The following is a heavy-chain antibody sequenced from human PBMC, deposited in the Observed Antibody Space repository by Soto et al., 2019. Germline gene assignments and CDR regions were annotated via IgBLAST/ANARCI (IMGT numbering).Heavy chain of an antibody. CDR1: GFSLTSGVVG. CDR3: AHRLPGPSGYDV. V-gene: IGHV2-5*01. CDR2: ISWNDEQ. J-gene: IGHJ6*02. Sequence: QITLKESGPTLVKPTQTLTLTCTFSGFSLTSGVVGLGWIRQPPGEALEWLALISWNDEQYYNPSLRNRLTITRDTSKNQVVLTMTNLDTVDTATYYCAHRLPGPSGYDVWGQGTTVTVSS. D-gene: IGHD6-13*01.